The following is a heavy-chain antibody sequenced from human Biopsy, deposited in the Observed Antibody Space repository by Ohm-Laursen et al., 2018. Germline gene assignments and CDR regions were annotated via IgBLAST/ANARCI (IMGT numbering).Heavy chain of an antibody. CDR3: ARGTNYYGSGRNRHWFDP. CDR1: GGSFSGYY. D-gene: IGHD3-10*01. V-gene: IGHV4-34*01. Sequence: TLSLTCGVYGGSFSGYYCSWIRQPPGKGLEWIGEINDSGRTNYNPSLRSRVTFSVDTSKNQFSLKLSSVTAADTAVYYCARGTNYYGSGRNRHWFDPWGQGTRVTVSS. CDR2: INDSGRT. J-gene: IGHJ5*02.